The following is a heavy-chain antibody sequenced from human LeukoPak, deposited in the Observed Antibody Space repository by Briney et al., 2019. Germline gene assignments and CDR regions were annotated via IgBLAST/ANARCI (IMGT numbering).Heavy chain of an antibody. CDR2: IYYSGST. CDR3: ARGPYYYMEV. V-gene: IGHV4-59*01. J-gene: IGHJ6*03. Sequence: PSETLSLTCTVSGGSISSYYWSWIRQPPGTGLEWIGYIYYSGSTNYNPSLKSRVTISLDTSKNQFSLKLTSVTAADTAVYYCARGPYYYMEVWGKGTTVTVSS. CDR1: GGSISSYY.